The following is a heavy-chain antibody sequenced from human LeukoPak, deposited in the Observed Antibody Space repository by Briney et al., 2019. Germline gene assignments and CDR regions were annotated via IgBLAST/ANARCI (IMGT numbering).Heavy chain of an antibody. Sequence: GESLKISCKGSGYSFTSYWIGWVRQMPGKGLEWMGIFYPGDSDTKYRPSFEGQVTISADKSISTAYLQCSSLKASDTAMYYCARPLAERGRYDYWGQGTLVTVSS. CDR3: ARPLAERGRYDY. J-gene: IGHJ4*02. CDR1: GYSFTSYW. D-gene: IGHD1-26*01. CDR2: FYPGDSDT. V-gene: IGHV5-51*01.